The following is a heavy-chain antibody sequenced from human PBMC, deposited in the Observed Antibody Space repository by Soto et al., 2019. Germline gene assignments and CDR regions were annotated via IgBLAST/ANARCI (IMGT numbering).Heavy chain of an antibody. CDR2: MGGAGAR. CDR1: GFTYNSYD. V-gene: IGHV3-13*01. CDR3: TRATFGVGMDL. D-gene: IGHD3-10*01. Sequence: EVQLVESGGGLVQPGGSLRLSCAAFGFTYNSYDMIWVRQVTGKGLEWIASMGGAGAREYSGSVKGRFIISRDNAKISLYLQMDSLRVADTGVYYCTRATFGVGMDLWGHGTPVSVSS. J-gene: IGHJ6*02.